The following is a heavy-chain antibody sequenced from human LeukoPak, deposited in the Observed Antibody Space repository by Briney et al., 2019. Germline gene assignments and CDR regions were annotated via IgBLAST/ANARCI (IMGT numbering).Heavy chain of an antibody. CDR3: ARDAVVTPDWYFDL. D-gene: IGHD4-23*01. J-gene: IGHJ2*01. CDR1: GGSISSYY. V-gene: IGHV4-59*01. CDR2: IYYSGST. Sequence: SESLSLTCTVSGGSISSYYWSWIRQPPGKGLEWIGYIYYSGSTNYNPSLKSRVTISVDTSKNQFSLKLSFVTAADTAVYYCARDAVVTPDWYFDLWGRGTLVTVSS.